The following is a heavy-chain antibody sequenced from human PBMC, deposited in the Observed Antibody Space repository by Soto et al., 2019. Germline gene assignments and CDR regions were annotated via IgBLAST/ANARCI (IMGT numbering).Heavy chain of an antibody. CDR2: FNPYTGGT. CDR1: GYTFTTYY. V-gene: IGHV1-46*01. Sequence: HGQLVQYGAEVKKPGASVKVSCKASGYTFTTYYIHWMRQAPGQGLEWMGMFNPYTGGTRYAHKFQGRVNMTGDTSTSTGYMELSRLRSDDTAVYYCARLWGEIVTEFDPWGQGTLVTVSS. J-gene: IGHJ5*02. D-gene: IGHD3-22*01. CDR3: ARLWGEIVTEFDP.